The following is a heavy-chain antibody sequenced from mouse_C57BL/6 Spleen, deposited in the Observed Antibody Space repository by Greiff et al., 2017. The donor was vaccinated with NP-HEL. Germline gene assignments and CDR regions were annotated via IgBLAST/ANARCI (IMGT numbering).Heavy chain of an antibody. CDR2: ISDGGSYT. V-gene: IGHV5-4*01. CDR3: ARDLVAY. CDR1: GFTFSSYA. J-gene: IGHJ3*01. Sequence: EVQLVESGGGLVKPGGSLKLSCAASGFTFSSYAMSWVRQTPEKRLEWVATISDGGSYTYYPDNVKGRFTISRDNAKNNLYLQMSHLKSEDTAMYYCARDLVAYWGQGTLVTVSA.